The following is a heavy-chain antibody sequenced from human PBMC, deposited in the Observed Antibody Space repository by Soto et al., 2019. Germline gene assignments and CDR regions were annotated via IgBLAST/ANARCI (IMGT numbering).Heavy chain of an antibody. V-gene: IGHV3-23*01. CDR1: GFTFSSYA. D-gene: IGHD2-2*01. J-gene: IGHJ3*02. Sequence: EPQLLESGGGLGHPGGSLRLSCAASGFTFSSYAMSWVRQAPGKGLKWVAAISGSGVSTYYADSVRGRSTISRDNSKKTVDLQMNSLRAEDTAVYYCAKFYCISTMCQTPAAKSAGGFEIWGQGTLVTVSS. CDR3: AKFYCISTMCQTPAAKSAGGFEI. CDR2: ISGSGVST.